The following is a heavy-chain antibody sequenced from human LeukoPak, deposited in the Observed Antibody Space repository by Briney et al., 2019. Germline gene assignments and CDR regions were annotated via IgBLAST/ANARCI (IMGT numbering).Heavy chain of an antibody. CDR1: GGTFSSYA. J-gene: IGHJ5*02. Sequence: ATSVKVSCKASGGTFSSYAISWVRQAPGQGLEWMGRIIPILGIANYAQKFQGRVTITADKSTSTAYMELSSLRSEDTAVYYCARGPMVSGVNWFDPWGQGTLVTVSS. CDR3: ARGPMVSGVNWFDP. V-gene: IGHV1-69*04. CDR2: IIPILGIA. D-gene: IGHD3-10*01.